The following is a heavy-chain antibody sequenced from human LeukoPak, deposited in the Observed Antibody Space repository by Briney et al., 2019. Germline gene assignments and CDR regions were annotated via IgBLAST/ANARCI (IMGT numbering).Heavy chain of an antibody. CDR1: GFTFSRLG. V-gene: IGHV3-30*02. J-gene: IGHJ6*04. D-gene: IGHD5-12*01. CDR2: IHNDGTMG. Sequence: GGSVRLSCATSGFTFSRLGMQWVRQAPGKGLEWVAVIHNDGTMGQYADSVKGRFTISKDFSRNTLHLQMHSLRDDDTAVYYCAKEGDEFRGYLDVWGKGTSLTVSS. CDR3: AKEGDEFRGYLDV.